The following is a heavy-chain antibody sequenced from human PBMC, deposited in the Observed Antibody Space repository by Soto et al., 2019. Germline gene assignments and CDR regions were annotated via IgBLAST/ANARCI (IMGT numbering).Heavy chain of an antibody. Sequence: EVQLLESGGGLVQPGGSLRLSCAASGFTFSSYAMSWVRQAPGKGLEWVSTISGSGGSTFYADSVKGRFTISRDNSKNTLYLQMNRLRAEDTAVYYCAKGYCTAGVCYMGPNYYYYYMDVWGKGTTVTVSS. CDR2: ISGSGGST. CDR1: GFTFSSYA. D-gene: IGHD2-8*02. J-gene: IGHJ6*03. CDR3: AKGYCTAGVCYMGPNYYYYYMDV. V-gene: IGHV3-23*01.